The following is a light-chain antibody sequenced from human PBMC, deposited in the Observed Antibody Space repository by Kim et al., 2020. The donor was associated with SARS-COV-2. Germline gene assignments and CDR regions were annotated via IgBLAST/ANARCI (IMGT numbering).Light chain of an antibody. V-gene: IGKV1-5*03. Sequence: SASVGDRVTITGRASQRIDAWVAWYQQKPGKGPKLLIYKASSLQSGVPSRFSGSGSGTQFTLTISSLQPDDFATYYCLQSNSYPYTFGQGTKLEI. CDR3: LQSNSYPYT. CDR2: KAS. CDR1: QRIDAW. J-gene: IGKJ2*01.